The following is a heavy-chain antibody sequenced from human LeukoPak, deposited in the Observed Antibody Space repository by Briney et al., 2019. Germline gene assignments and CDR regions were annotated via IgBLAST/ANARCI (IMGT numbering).Heavy chain of an antibody. J-gene: IGHJ4*02. CDR2: INHSGST. V-gene: IGHV4-34*01. CDR3: AREPDRFDY. CDR1: GGSFSGYY. Sequence: PSETLSLTCAVYGGSFSGYYWSWIRQPPGKGLEWIGEINHSGSTNYNPSLKSRVTISVDTSKNQFSLKLSSVTAADTAVYYCAREPDRFDYWGQGTLVTVSS.